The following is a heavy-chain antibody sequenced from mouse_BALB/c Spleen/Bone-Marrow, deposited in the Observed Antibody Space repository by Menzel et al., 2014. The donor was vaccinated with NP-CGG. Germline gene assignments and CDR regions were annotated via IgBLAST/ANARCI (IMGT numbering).Heavy chain of an antibody. J-gene: IGHJ4*01. Sequence: EVQVVESGGGSVQPGGSRKLSCAASGFTFSEYGMAWVRQAPGKGPEWVAFISSLASSIYYADSVTGRFTLSRENAKNTLYLEMTSLRSEDTAMYFCVRRGNGIYAMDYWGQGTSVTVSS. CDR2: ISSLASSI. CDR1: GFTFSEYG. CDR3: VRRGNGIYAMDY. V-gene: IGHV5-15*02.